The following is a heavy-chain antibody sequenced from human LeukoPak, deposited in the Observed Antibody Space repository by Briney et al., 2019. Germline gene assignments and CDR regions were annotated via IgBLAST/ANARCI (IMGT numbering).Heavy chain of an antibody. V-gene: IGHV1-8*01. D-gene: IGHD3-22*01. J-gene: IGHJ3*02. CDR2: MNPNSGNT. Sequence: ASVKVSCKASGYTFTSYDINWVRQATGQGLEWMGWMNPNSGNTGYAQKFQGRVTMTRDTSISTAYVELSSLRSDDTAVYYCAREYYYESSDYYVVLSGAFDIWGQGTMVTVSS. CDR1: GYTFTSYD. CDR3: AREYYYESSDYYVVLSGAFDI.